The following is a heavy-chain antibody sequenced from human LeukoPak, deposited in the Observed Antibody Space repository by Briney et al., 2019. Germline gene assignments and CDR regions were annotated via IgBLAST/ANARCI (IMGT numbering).Heavy chain of an antibody. D-gene: IGHD5-18*01. CDR3: AKLVGYSYGPYPIGHGMDV. J-gene: IGHJ6*02. Sequence: GGSLRLSCAASGFTFSSYAMSWGCQAPGKGLEWVSAISGSGGRTYYADTVKGGFTISRDNSKHTLYLQMNSLRAEDTAVYYCAKLVGYSYGPYPIGHGMDVWGQGTTVTVSS. V-gene: IGHV3-23*01. CDR1: GFTFSSYA. CDR2: ISGSGGRT.